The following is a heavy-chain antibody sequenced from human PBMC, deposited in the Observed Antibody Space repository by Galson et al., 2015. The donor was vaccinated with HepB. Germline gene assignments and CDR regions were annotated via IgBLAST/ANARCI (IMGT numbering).Heavy chain of an antibody. CDR1: GYTFTGYY. CDR2: INPNSGGT. Sequence: SVKVSCKASGYTFTGYYMHWVRQAPGQGLEWMGWINPNSGGTNYAQKFQGWATMTRDTSISTAYMELSRLRSGDTAVYYCARSLRGVTGMDVWGQGTTVTVSS. CDR3: ARSLRGVTGMDV. J-gene: IGHJ6*02. V-gene: IGHV1-2*04. D-gene: IGHD3-10*01.